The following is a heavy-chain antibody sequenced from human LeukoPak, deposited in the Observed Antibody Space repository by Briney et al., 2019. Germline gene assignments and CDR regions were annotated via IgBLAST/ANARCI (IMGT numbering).Heavy chain of an antibody. V-gene: IGHV3-21*01. J-gene: IGHJ4*02. Sequence: PGGSLRLSCAASGFTFSTYSMHWVRQAPGKGLEWVSSITSHVGRMYYADSLKGRITISRDNAKSTLYLQMNSLRAEDTAVYYCASDGRSSGWYGFDYWGQGILVTVSS. CDR3: ASDGRSSGWYGFDY. CDR1: GFTFSTYS. D-gene: IGHD6-19*01. CDR2: ITSHVGRM.